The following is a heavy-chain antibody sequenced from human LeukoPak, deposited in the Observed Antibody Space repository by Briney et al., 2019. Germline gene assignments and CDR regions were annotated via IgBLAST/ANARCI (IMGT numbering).Heavy chain of an antibody. CDR1: GGSFSGYY. CDR2: INHSGST. J-gene: IGHJ4*02. D-gene: IGHD5-12*01. CDR3: AKEVVATTHSFDY. V-gene: IGHV4-34*01. Sequence: SSETLSLTCAVYGGSFSGYYWSWIRQPPGKGLEWIGEINHSGSTNYNPSLKSQVTISVDTSKNQFSLKLSSVTAADTAVYYCAKEVVATTHSFDYWGQGTLVTVSS.